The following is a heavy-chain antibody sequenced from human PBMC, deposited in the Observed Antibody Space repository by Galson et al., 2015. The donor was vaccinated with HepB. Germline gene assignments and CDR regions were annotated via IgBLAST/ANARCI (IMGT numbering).Heavy chain of an antibody. V-gene: IGHV1-2*02. CDR2: INPNSGGT. J-gene: IGHJ3*02. CDR1: GYTFTGYY. D-gene: IGHD4-23*01. Sequence: SVKVSCKASGYTFTGYYMHWVRQAPGQGLEWMGWINPNSGGTNYAQKFQGRVTMTRDTSISTAYMELSRLRSDDTAVYYCARDLGDEGSDYGGSDAFDIWGQGTMVTVSS. CDR3: ARDLGDEGSDYGGSDAFDI.